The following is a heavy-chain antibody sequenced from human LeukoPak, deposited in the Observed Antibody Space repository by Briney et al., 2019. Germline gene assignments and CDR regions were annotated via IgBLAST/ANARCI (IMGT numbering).Heavy chain of an antibody. V-gene: IGHV3-23*01. CDR3: AKDSDSVLVTAIFDS. CDR2: ISGSGGST. Sequence: PGGSLRLSCAASGFTFSSYAMSWVRQAPGKGLEWVSAISGSGGSTYYADSVKGRFTISRDNSKNTLYLQMNSLRAEDTAVNFCAKDSDSVLVTAIFDSWGQGSLVTVSS. D-gene: IGHD2-21*02. CDR1: GFTFSSYA. J-gene: IGHJ4*02.